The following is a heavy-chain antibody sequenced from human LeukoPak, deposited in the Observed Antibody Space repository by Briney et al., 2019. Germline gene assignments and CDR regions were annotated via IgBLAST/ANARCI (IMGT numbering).Heavy chain of an antibody. J-gene: IGHJ4*02. D-gene: IGHD5-12*01. V-gene: IGHV3-74*01. CDR1: GFTFSSYW. Sequence: TGGSLRLSCAASGFTFSSYWMHWVRQAPGKGLVWVSRINSDGSSTSYADSVKGRFTISRDNAKNTLYLQMNSLRAEDTAVYYCARGHKNSGYGTRGYFDYWGQGTLVTVSS. CDR3: ARGHKNSGYGTRGYFDY. CDR2: INSDGSST.